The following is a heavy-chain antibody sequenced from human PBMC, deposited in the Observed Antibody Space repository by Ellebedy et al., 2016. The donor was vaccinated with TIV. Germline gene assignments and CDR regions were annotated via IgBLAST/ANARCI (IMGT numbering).Heavy chain of an antibody. V-gene: IGHV3-23*01. CDR3: AKDWGFGATDY. CDR2: ISSSGGST. J-gene: IGHJ4*02. D-gene: IGHD1-26*01. Sequence: GGSLRLSCEVSGFTVSNNYMTWVRQAPGKGLEWVSAISSSGGSTYDADSVKGRFTISRDNSKNTLYLQMNSLRAEDTAVYYCAKDWGFGATDYWGQGTLVTVSS. CDR1: GFTVSNNY.